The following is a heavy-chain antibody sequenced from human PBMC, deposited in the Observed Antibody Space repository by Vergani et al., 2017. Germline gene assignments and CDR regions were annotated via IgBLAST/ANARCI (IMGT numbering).Heavy chain of an antibody. CDR1: GGSISSSSYY. CDR3: ARGYYDILTGYYRGIGAFDI. V-gene: IGHV4-39*07. D-gene: IGHD3-9*01. Sequence: QLQLQESGPGLVKPSETLSLTCTVSGGSISSSSYYWGWIRQPPGKGLEWIGSIYYSGSTYYNPSLKSRVTISVETSKNQFSLKLSSVTAADTAVYYCARGYYDILTGYYRGIGAFDIWGQGTMVTVSS. CDR2: IYYSGST. J-gene: IGHJ3*02.